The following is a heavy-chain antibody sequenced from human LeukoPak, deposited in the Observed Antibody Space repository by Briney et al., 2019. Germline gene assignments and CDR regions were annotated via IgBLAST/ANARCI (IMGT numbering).Heavy chain of an antibody. CDR1: GVSFSSHA. J-gene: IGHJ4*02. V-gene: IGHV3-23*01. Sequence: GGALRISFAASGVSFSSHAISWGRQGPGKGVGLVSGISGGGGGTYYADSVKGRFTISRDNSKNTLYLQMNSLRAEDTAVYYCAKADYDILTGFDYWGQGTLVTVSS. CDR3: AKADYDILTGFDY. D-gene: IGHD3-9*01. CDR2: ISGGGGGT.